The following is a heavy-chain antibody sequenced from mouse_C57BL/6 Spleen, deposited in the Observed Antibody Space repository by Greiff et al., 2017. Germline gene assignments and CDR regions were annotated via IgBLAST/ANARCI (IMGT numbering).Heavy chain of an antibody. J-gene: IGHJ1*03. Sequence: EVMLVESGGGLVQPGESLKLSCESSEYAFPSHDMSWVRKTPGKRLELVAAINRGGGSTYYPDTMERRFIMSRDNTKKTLYLQMSSLRSEDTAVYYCARRDYDYGYFDVWGTGTTVTVSS. CDR1: EYAFPSHD. V-gene: IGHV5-2*03. D-gene: IGHD2-4*01. CDR2: INRGGGST. CDR3: ARRDYDYGYFDV.